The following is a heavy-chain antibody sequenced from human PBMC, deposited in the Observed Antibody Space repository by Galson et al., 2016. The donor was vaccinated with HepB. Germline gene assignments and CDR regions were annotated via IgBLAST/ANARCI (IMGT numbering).Heavy chain of an antibody. D-gene: IGHD6-13*01. J-gene: IGHJ4*02. CDR3: ARGRPPIRSSTWNLTFNRLDY. CDR1: GESFRDYA. Sequence: SETLSLTCAVYGESFRDYAWNWIRQPPGKGPEWIGEVSHSGKTDYSPSLKSRVTISVDTSKAQFSLKLSPVTAADTAVYSCARGRPPIRSSTWNLTFNRLDYWGQGILVTVSS. V-gene: IGHV4-34*01. CDR2: VSHSGKT.